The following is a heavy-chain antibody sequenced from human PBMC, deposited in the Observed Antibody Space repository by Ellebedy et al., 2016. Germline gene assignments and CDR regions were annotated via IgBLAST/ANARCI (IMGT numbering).Heavy chain of an antibody. D-gene: IGHD3-9*01. J-gene: IGHJ4*02. Sequence: GESLKISCVASGFTFSSYWIHWVRQAPGKGLEWVADIKPDGIVTYYVDYVRGRLTISRDNARSSVYLQLNSLRVEDTAVYHCARDLTASGTLDYWGRGTLVTVSS. CDR3: ARDLTASGTLDY. CDR1: GFTFSSYW. V-gene: IGHV3-7*03. CDR2: IKPDGIVT.